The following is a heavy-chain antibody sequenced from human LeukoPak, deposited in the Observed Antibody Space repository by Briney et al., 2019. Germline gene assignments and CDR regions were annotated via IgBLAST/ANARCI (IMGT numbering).Heavy chain of an antibody. CDR2: ISWNSDTI. Sequence: SGGSLRLSCAASGFTFDDNAMHWVRQGPGKGLEWVSGISWNSDTIGYADSVKGRFTISRDNAKNSLYLQMNSLTAEDTALYYCVKVRFDNTAHFDYWGQGTLVTVSS. J-gene: IGHJ4*02. V-gene: IGHV3-9*01. CDR3: VKVRFDNTAHFDY. D-gene: IGHD3-3*01. CDR1: GFTFDDNA.